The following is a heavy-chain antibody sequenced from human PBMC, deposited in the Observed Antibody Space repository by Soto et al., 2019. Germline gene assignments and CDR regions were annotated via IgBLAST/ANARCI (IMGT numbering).Heavy chain of an antibody. V-gene: IGHV1-69*06. J-gene: IGHJ6*02. D-gene: IGHD3-22*01. CDR2: IIPIFGTA. Sequence: ASVKVSCKASGGTFSSYAISWVRQAPGQGLEWMGGIIPIFGTANYAQKFQGRVTITADKSTSTAYMELSSLRSEDTAVYYCARDFFTRDYYDSSGYSGGMDVWGQGTTVTVSS. CDR1: GGTFSSYA. CDR3: ARDFFTRDYYDSSGYSGGMDV.